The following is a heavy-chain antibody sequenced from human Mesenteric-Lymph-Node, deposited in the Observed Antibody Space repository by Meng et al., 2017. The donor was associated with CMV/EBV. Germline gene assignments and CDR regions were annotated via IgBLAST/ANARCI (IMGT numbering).Heavy chain of an antibody. CDR3: ARGITMIVVDLDY. CDR1: GGTFSSYP. CDR2: IIPILGIA. J-gene: IGHJ4*02. Sequence: SVKVSCKASGGTFSSYPISWVRQAPGQGLEWMGRIIPILGIANYAQKFQGRVTITADKSTSTAYMGLSSLRSEDTAVYYWARGITMIVVDLDYWGQGTLVTVSS. V-gene: IGHV1-69*04. D-gene: IGHD3-22*01.